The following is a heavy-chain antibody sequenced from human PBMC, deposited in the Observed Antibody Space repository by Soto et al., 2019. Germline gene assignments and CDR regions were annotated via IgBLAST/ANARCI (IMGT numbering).Heavy chain of an antibody. J-gene: IGHJ4*02. V-gene: IGHV3-73*01. CDR3: TIYVGDNWSYSNDFDY. CDR1: GFTFSGSA. CDR2: IRNKGTNYAT. D-gene: IGHD1-1*01. Sequence: EVQLVESGGGLVQPGGSLKLSCAASGFTFSGSAMHWVRQASGKGLEWVGRIRNKGTNYATAYAASVKGRFTISRDDSKNTAYLPMNSLKTEDTAVYYGTIYVGDNWSYSNDFDYCGQGTLVTVSS.